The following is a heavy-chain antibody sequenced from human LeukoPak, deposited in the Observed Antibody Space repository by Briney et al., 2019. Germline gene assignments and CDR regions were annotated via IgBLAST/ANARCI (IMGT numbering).Heavy chain of an antibody. J-gene: IGHJ3*02. CDR1: GFTVSNNY. CDR3: AKDQVISGSEASGI. Sequence: GGSLRLSCAASGFTVSNNYMTWVRQAPGKGLEWVSIIYSGGTTYYADSVKGRFTISRDNSKNMVYLQMSSLRAEDTAVYYCAKDQVISGSEASGIWGQGTMVTVSS. V-gene: IGHV3-66*01. D-gene: IGHD2-21*01. CDR2: IYSGGTT.